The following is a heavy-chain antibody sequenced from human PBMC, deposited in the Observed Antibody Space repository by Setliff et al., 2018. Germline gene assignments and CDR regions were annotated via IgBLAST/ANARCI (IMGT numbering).Heavy chain of an antibody. D-gene: IGHD3-22*01. Sequence: KSGGSLRLSCAASGFTFRNYDFTWVRQAPGKGLQWVASISSAHHTNYAEAVKGRFTISRENTRNSLFLQMNSLRVEDAALYYCARATPDGYYHYTSGYVDHWGRGTLVTVSS. CDR1: GFTFRNYD. V-gene: IGHV3-21*01. CDR2: ISSAHHT. CDR3: ARATPDGYYHYTSGYVDH. J-gene: IGHJ4*02.